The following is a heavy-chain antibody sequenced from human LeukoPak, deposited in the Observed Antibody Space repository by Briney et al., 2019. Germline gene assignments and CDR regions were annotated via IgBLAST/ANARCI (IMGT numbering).Heavy chain of an antibody. J-gene: IGHJ3*02. D-gene: IGHD4-11*01. V-gene: IGHV5-51*01. CDR2: IYPGDSDT. CDR1: GYSFTSYW. CDR3: ASTKMTTVTTPYAFDI. Sequence: GESLKISCKGSGYSFTSYWIGWMRQMPGKGLEWMGIIYPGDSDTRYSPSFQGQVTISADKSISTAYLQWSSLKASDTAMYYCASTKMTTVTTPYAFDIWGQGTMVTVSS.